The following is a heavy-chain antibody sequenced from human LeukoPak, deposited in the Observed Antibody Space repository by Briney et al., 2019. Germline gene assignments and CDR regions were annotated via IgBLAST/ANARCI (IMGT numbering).Heavy chain of an antibody. J-gene: IGHJ4*02. V-gene: IGHV3-21*01. Sequence: GGSLRLSCAASGFTFSSYSMNWVRQAPGKGLEWVSSIGGTGTSIYYADSVKGRFTISRDNPKNSLYLQMNSLRAEDTAVYYCAREIAEGFDYWGQGTLVTVSS. CDR2: IGGTGTSI. CDR3: AREIAEGFDY. CDR1: GFTFSSYS.